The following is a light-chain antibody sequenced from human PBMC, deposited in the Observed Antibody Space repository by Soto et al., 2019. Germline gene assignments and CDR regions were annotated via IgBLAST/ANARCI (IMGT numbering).Light chain of an antibody. V-gene: IGKV1-5*03. CDR1: QSIIRW. J-gene: IGKJ2*01. Sequence: DIQMTQSPSTLSASIGDRVTITCRASQSIIRWLAWYQQKPGIAPKLLIYEVSRLGSGVPSRFSGSGSGTEFTLTISSLQADDFATYYCQEFNNYSMYTFGQGTKLEIK. CDR2: EVS. CDR3: QEFNNYSMYT.